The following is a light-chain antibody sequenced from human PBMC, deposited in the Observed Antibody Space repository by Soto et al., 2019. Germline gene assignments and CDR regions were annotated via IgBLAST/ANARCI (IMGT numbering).Light chain of an antibody. CDR2: GNS. CDR3: QSYDSSLSGSM. V-gene: IGLV1-40*01. CDR1: SSNIGAGYH. Sequence: QSVLTQPPSVSGAPGQRVTISCTGSSSNIGAGYHVHWYHQLPGTAPKLLIYGNSNRPSGVPDRFSGSKSGTSASLAITGLQAEDEADYYCQSYDSSLSGSMFGGGTKLTVL. J-gene: IGLJ3*02.